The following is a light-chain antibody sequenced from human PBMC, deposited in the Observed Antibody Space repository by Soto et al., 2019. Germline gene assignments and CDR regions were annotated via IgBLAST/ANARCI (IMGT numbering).Light chain of an antibody. J-gene: IGKJ2*01. V-gene: IGKV1-39*01. CDR3: QQSYSRPNT. Sequence: DFQMTQSPSSLSASVGDRVTITCRASQSVSAYLNWYQQRPGEPPKLLMYRISTLESGVPSRFSASGTGTDFTLTTSSLQPEDSATYYCQQSYSRPNTFGQGTKLEIK. CDR1: QSVSAY. CDR2: RIS.